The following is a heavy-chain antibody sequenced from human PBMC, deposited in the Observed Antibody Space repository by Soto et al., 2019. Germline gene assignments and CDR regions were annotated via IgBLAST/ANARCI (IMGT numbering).Heavy chain of an antibody. CDR3: ARGDRVVVAATRQTYYFDY. Sequence: PSETLSLTCTVSGGSISSYYWSWIRQPPGKGLEWIGEINHSGSTNYNPSLKSRVTISVDTSKNQFSLKLSSVTAADTAVYYCARGDRVVVAATRQTYYFDYWGQGTLVTVSS. V-gene: IGHV4-34*01. CDR1: GGSISSYY. CDR2: INHSGST. J-gene: IGHJ4*02. D-gene: IGHD2-15*01.